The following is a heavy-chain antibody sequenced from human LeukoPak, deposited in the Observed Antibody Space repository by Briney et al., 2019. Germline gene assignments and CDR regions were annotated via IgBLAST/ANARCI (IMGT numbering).Heavy chain of an antibody. CDR3: ARGPAAGTKAFDI. D-gene: IGHD6-13*01. V-gene: IGHV4-34*01. J-gene: IGHJ3*02. CDR2: INHSGST. Sequence: SETLSLTCAVYGGSFSGYYWSWIRQPPGKGLEWIWEINHSGSTNYNPSLKSRVTISVDTSKNQFSLKLSSVTAADTAVYYCARGPAAGTKAFDIWGQGTMVTVSS. CDR1: GGSFSGYY.